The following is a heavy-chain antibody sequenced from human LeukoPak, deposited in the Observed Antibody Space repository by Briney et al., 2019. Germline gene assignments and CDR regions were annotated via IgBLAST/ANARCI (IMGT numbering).Heavy chain of an antibody. J-gene: IGHJ4*02. D-gene: IGHD5-12*01. CDR2: ISYDGSNK. CDR1: GFTFSSYG. V-gene: IGHV3-30*18. Sequence: GGSLRLSCAASGFTFSSYGMHWVRQAPGKGLEWVAVISYDGSNKYYADSVKGRFTISRDNSKNTLYLQMNSLRAEDTAVYYCAKESGMGGYGFDYWGQGTLVTVSS. CDR3: AKESGMGGYGFDY.